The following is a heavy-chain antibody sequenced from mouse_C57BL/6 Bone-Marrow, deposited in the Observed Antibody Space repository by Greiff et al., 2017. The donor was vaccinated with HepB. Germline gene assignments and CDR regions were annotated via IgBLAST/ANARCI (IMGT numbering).Heavy chain of an antibody. CDR3: ARWGTTGHYYAMDY. D-gene: IGHD2-12*01. Sequence: EVQLQESGPELVKPGASVKISCKASGYSFTDYNMNWVKQSNGKSLEWIGVINPNYGTTSYNQKFKGKATLTVDQSSSTAYMQLNSLTSEDSAVYYCARWGTTGHYYAMDYWGQGTSVTVSS. CDR1: GYSFTDYN. V-gene: IGHV1-39*01. CDR2: INPNYGTT. J-gene: IGHJ4*01.